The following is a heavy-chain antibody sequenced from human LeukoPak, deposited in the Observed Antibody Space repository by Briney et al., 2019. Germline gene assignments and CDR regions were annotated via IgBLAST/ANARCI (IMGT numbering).Heavy chain of an antibody. Sequence: GASVTVSCKASGYTFTSYGISWVRQAPGQGLEWMGWISAYNGNTNYAQKFQGRVTITTDESTSTAYMELSSLRSEDTAVYYCARPKVATIGFDIWGQGTMVTVSS. CDR1: GYTFTSYG. D-gene: IGHD5-12*01. CDR2: ISAYNGNT. J-gene: IGHJ3*02. V-gene: IGHV1-18*01. CDR3: ARPKVATIGFDI.